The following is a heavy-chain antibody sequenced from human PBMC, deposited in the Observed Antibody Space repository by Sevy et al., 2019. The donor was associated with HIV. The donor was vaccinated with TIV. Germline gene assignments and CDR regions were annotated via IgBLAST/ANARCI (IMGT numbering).Heavy chain of an antibody. CDR2: LYYSGIT. Sequence: SDTLSLTCTVSGDSISSYYWSWIWQPPGKGVEWIGYLYYSGITNYNPSLKSRVTISGDTSKNQFSLKLSSVTAADTAVYYCARGLAYYFDYWGQGTLVTVSS. J-gene: IGHJ4*02. CDR3: ARGLAYYFDY. D-gene: IGHD6-19*01. CDR1: GDSISSYY. V-gene: IGHV4-59*01.